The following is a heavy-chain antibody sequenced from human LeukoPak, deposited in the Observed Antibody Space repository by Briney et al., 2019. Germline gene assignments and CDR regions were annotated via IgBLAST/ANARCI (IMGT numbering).Heavy chain of an antibody. Sequence: GGSLRLSCVASGFIFSNYEMNWVRQTPGKGLEWVSYISDNGKSRNYVDSVKGRFTISRDNAKNSLYLQMNSLRVEDTAIYFCARARIAAPLLDYWGQGTLVTVSS. D-gene: IGHD6-13*01. CDR3: ARARIAAPLLDY. V-gene: IGHV3-48*03. J-gene: IGHJ4*02. CDR2: ISDNGKSR. CDR1: GFIFSNYE.